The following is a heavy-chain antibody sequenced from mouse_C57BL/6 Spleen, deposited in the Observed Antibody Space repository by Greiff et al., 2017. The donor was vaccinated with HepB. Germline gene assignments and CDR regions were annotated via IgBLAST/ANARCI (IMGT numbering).Heavy chain of an antibody. Sequence: QVQLQQSGAELMKPGASVKLSCKATGYTFTGYWIEWVKQRPGHGLEWIGEILPGSGSTNYNEKFKGKATLTADTSSNTAYMQLSSLTTEDSAIYYCARAPTVVARDWYFDVWGTGTTVTVSS. CDR2: ILPGSGST. CDR1: GYTFTGYW. CDR3: ARAPTVVARDWYFDV. J-gene: IGHJ1*03. V-gene: IGHV1-9*01. D-gene: IGHD1-1*01.